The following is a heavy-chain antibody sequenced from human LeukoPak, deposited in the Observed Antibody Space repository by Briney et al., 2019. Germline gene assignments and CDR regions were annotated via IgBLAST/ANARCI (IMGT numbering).Heavy chain of an antibody. J-gene: IGHJ4*02. CDR2: IYPGDSDT. CDR1: GYSFTSYW. CDR3: ASFSAPYYYDSSGYYWVGDY. Sequence: GASLKISCKGSGYSFTSYWIGWVRQMPGKGLEWMGIIYPGDSDTRYSPSFQGQVTISADKSISTAYLQWSSLKASDTAMYYCASFSAPYYYDSSGYYWVGDYWGQGTLVTVSS. D-gene: IGHD3-22*01. V-gene: IGHV5-51*01.